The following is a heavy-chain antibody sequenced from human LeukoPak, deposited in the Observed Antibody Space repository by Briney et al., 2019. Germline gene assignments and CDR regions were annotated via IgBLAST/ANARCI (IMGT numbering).Heavy chain of an antibody. CDR3: ARDGGELGQFDY. CDR1: GYTFTSYY. CDR2: INPSGGST. D-gene: IGHD1-26*01. Sequence: ASVKVSCKASGYTFTSYYMHWVRQAPGQGLEWMGIINPSGGSTSYAQEFQGRVTITRDTSASTAYMELSSLRSEDMAVYYCARDGGELGQFDYWGQGTLVTVSS. J-gene: IGHJ4*02. V-gene: IGHV1-46*01.